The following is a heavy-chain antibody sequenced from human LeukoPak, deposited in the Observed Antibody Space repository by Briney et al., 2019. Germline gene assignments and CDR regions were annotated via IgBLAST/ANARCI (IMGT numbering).Heavy chain of an antibody. Sequence: GGSLRLSCAASGFSFSDYWMSWVRQAPGKGLEWVANIKHDGSEKYYVDSVKGRFTISRDNAQNSLYLQMNSLRPEDTAVYYCARGSGRDHPDYWGQGTLVTVS. CDR1: GFSFSDYW. CDR2: IKHDGSEK. CDR3: ARGSGRDHPDY. V-gene: IGHV3-7*01. J-gene: IGHJ4*02.